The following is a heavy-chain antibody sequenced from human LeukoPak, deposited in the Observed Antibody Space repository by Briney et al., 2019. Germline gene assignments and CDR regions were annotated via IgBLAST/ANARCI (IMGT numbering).Heavy chain of an antibody. J-gene: IGHJ5*02. CDR2: IYYSGST. CDR1: GGSISSSSYY. Sequence: SETLSLTCTVSGGSISSSSYYWGWIRQPPGKGLEWIGSIYYSGSTYYNPSLKSRVTISVDTSKNQFSLQLNSVTPEDTAVYYCARGRRFGELFYWFDPWGQGTLVTVSS. CDR3: ARGRRFGELFYWFDP. V-gene: IGHV4-39*01. D-gene: IGHD3-10*01.